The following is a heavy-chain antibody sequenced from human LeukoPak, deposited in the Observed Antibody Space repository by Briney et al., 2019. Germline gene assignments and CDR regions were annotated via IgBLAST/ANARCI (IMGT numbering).Heavy chain of an antibody. CDR1: GGSISSGGYY. CDR3: ARFSNDHGVKFDY. V-gene: IGHV4-31*03. Sequence: SQTLSLTCTVSGGSISSGGYYWSWVRQHPEKGLEWIGYIYYSGTAYYNPSLKSRVTMSVDTSKNQFSLKLDSVTAADTAVYYCARFSNDHGVKFDYWGQGTLVTFSS. J-gene: IGHJ4*02. CDR2: IYYSGTA. D-gene: IGHD4-17*01.